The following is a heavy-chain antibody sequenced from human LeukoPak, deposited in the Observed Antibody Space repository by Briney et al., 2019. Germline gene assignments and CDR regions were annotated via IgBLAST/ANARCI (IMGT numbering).Heavy chain of an antibody. CDR2: ISSSGSTI. Sequence: GGSLRLSCAASGFTFSSYEMNWVRQAPGKGLEWASYISSSGSTIYYADSVKGRFTISRDNAKNSLYLQMNSLRAEDTAVYYCARAMVRGVIGYWGQGTLVTVSS. J-gene: IGHJ4*02. D-gene: IGHD3-10*01. CDR3: ARAMVRGVIGY. CDR1: GFTFSSYE. V-gene: IGHV3-48*03.